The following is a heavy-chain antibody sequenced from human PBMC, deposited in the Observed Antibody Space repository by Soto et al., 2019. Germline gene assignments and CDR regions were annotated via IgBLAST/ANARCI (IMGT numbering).Heavy chain of an antibody. CDR1: GGTFRTYA. CDR3: ATTRDYFLDY. CDR2: IIPIFGSA. D-gene: IGHD4-17*01. V-gene: IGHV1-69*01. Sequence: QVQLVQSGAEMKKPGSSVKVSCKASGGTFRTYAITWVRQAPGQGLEWMGGIIPIFGSAKYAQKFQDRVTLTADESTSTAYMELSSLRSEDTAVYYCATTRDYFLDYWGQGTLVTVSS. J-gene: IGHJ4*02.